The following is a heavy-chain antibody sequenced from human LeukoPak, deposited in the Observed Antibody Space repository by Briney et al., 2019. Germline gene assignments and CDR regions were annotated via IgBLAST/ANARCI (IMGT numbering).Heavy chain of an antibody. CDR2: ISSSSSTI. Sequence: GGSLRLPCAASGFTFSSYSMNWVRQAPGKGLEWVSYISSSSSTIYYADSVKGRFTITRDSAKNSLYLQMNSLRAEDTAVYYCAREETTVGRGYFDYWGQGTLVTVSS. D-gene: IGHD4-23*01. CDR3: AREETTVGRGYFDY. J-gene: IGHJ4*02. CDR1: GFTFSSYS. V-gene: IGHV3-48*04.